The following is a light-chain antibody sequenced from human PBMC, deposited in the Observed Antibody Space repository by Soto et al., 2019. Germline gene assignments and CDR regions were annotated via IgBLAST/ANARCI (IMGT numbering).Light chain of an antibody. CDR1: ESVKSN. J-gene: IGKJ1*01. CDR2: GAS. Sequence: EVVMTQFPATLSVSPGERATLSCRASESVKSNLAWYQQKPGQAPRLLIYGASTRATGIPARFSGSGSGTEFTLTISSLQSEDFAVYNCQQYNYWPVTFGQGTKVDIK. CDR3: QQYNYWPVT. V-gene: IGKV3-15*01.